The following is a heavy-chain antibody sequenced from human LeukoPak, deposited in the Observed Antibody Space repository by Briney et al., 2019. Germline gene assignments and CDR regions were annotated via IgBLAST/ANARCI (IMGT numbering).Heavy chain of an antibody. J-gene: IGHJ1*01. D-gene: IGHD3-22*01. CDR1: RFIFSSYG. CDR3: ATYSSLNTREFQY. Sequence: GGSLRLSCAASRFIFSSYGMHWVRQSPGKGLEWVAFIRYDGSSKYYADSVKGRFTISRDNSKNTLYLQMNRLRAEDTAVYYCATYSSLNTREFQYWGQGTLVTVSP. CDR2: IRYDGSSK. V-gene: IGHV3-30*02.